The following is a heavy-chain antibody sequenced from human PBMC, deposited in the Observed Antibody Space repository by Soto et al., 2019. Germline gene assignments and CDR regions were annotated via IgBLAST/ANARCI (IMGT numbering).Heavy chain of an antibody. CDR3: ARDDTMMVVAPGY. CDR1: GNSISRSY. V-gene: IGHV4-4*07. J-gene: IGHJ4*02. D-gene: IGHD3-22*01. CDR2: VSTNGRT. Sequence: NPSETLSLTCTVSGNSISRSYWSWIRQPAGKGLEWIGRVSTNGRTTYSPSLKSRVTMSLDTSENLFSLKLTSVTAADTAVYYCARDDTMMVVAPGYWGQGTLVTVSS.